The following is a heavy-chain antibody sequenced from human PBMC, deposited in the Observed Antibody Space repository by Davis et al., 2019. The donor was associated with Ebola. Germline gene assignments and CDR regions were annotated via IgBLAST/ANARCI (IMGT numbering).Heavy chain of an antibody. CDR2: MNPNSGGT. Sequence: ASVKVSCKASGYTFTSYDINWVRQATGQGLEWMGWMNPNSGGTNYAQKFQGRVTMTRDTSISTAYMELSRLRSDDTAVYYCARGLLLRPLYDSSGYYYEDYWGQGTLVTVSS. CDR1: GYTFTSYD. CDR3: ARGLLLRPLYDSSGYYYEDY. V-gene: IGHV1-2*02. J-gene: IGHJ4*02. D-gene: IGHD3-22*01.